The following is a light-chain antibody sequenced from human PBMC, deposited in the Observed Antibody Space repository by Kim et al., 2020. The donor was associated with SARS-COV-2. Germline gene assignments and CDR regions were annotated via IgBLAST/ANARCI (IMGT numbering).Light chain of an antibody. CDR2: DVS. Sequence: EVVLTQSPATLSLSPGERATLSCRASQGVSSYLAWYQQRPGQAPRLLVYDVSNRATGIPDRFSGGGSGTDFTLTISSLEPEDFAVYYCQQRSAWPLTLGGGTKVDIK. CDR3: QQRSAWPLT. J-gene: IGKJ4*01. CDR1: QGVSSY. V-gene: IGKV3-11*01.